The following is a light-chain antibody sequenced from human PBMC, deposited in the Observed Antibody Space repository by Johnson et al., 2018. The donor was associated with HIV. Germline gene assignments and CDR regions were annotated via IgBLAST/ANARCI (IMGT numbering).Light chain of an antibody. CDR2: DND. V-gene: IGLV1-51*01. CDR3: GTWDSSLSAFV. J-gene: IGLJ1*01. CDR1: TSNIGNNY. Sequence: QSVLTQPPSVSAAPGQKVTISCSGSTSNIGNNYISWYQHLPGTAPKLLIYDNDKRPSGIPDRFSGSKSGTSATLGITGLQTGDEADYYCGTWDSSLSAFVLGTGTEVTVL.